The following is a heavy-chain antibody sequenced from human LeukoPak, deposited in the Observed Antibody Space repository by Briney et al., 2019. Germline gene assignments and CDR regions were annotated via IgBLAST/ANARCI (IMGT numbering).Heavy chain of an antibody. J-gene: IGHJ5*02. CDR2: IYSGGST. V-gene: IGHV3-53*01. CDR1: GFTVSSNY. Sequence: GGSLRLSCAASGFTVSSNYMSWVRQAPGKGLEWVSVIYSGGSTYYADSVKGRFTISRDNSKNTLYLQMNSLRAEDTAVYYCARSEYSSGWYVGWFDPWGQGTLVTVSS. D-gene: IGHD6-19*01. CDR3: ARSEYSSGWYVGWFDP.